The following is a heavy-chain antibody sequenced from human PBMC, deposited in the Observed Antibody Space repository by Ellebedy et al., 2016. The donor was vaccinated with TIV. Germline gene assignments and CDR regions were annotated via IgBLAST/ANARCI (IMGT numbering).Heavy chain of an antibody. CDR2: VKSKTDGGTT. J-gene: IGHJ3*02. CDR3: TTGPYGDYDEEDDTFDI. D-gene: IGHD4-17*01. V-gene: IGHV3-15*01. Sequence: PGGSLRLSCAGSGFTFSKAWMSWVRQAPGKGLEWVGRVKSKTDGGTTDYAAPVKGRFAISRDDSRNTLYLQMNSLKTEDTALYYCTTGPYGDYDEEDDTFDIWGQGTMVTVSS. CDR1: GFTFSKAW.